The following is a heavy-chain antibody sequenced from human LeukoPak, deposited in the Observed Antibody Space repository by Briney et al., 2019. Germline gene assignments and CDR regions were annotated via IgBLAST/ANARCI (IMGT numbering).Heavy chain of an antibody. J-gene: IGHJ6*03. V-gene: IGHV4-4*09. CDR2: ISASGTT. CDR1: GGSMTNYY. CDR3: ARGLRYYYYYMDV. Sequence: SETLSLTCTVSGGSMTNYYWNWIRQPPGKGLEWIGYISASGTTNYNPSLMSRVTISVDTSKNQFSLKLSSVTAADTAVYYCARGLRYYYYYMDVWGKGTAVTVSS.